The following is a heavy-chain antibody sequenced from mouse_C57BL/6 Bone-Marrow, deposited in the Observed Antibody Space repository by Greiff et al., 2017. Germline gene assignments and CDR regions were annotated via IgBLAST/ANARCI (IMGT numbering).Heavy chain of an antibody. CDR3: ARGDNGTGYFDN. J-gene: IGHJ2*01. Sequence: QVQLQQPGAELVRPGSSVKLSCKASGYTFTSYWMHWVKQRPKQGLEWIGNIDPSDSETHYNQKFKDKATLTVDKSSSTADMQLSSLTSEDSAVYYCARGDNGTGYFDNWGQGTTLTVSS. CDR2: IDPSDSET. D-gene: IGHD3-3*01. V-gene: IGHV1-52*01. CDR1: GYTFTSYW.